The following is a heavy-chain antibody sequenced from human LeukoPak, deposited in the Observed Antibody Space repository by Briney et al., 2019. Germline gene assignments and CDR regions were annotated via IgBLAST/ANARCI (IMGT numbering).Heavy chain of an antibody. V-gene: IGHV1-2*02. CDR2: INPTSGDT. CDR1: GYTFTGYY. Sequence: GASVKVSCKASGYTFTGYYMHWVRQAPGQGLEWMGWINPTSGDTNYPQKFQGRVTMTRDTSISTVYMELSRLTSDDTAVYYCARSITYYSGSGRNYYYMDVWGKGTTVTVSS. D-gene: IGHD3-10*01. CDR3: ARSITYYSGSGRNYYYMDV. J-gene: IGHJ6*03.